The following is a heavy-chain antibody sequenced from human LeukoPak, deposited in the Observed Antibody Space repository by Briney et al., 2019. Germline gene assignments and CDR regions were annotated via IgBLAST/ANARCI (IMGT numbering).Heavy chain of an antibody. J-gene: IGHJ5*02. CDR3: ARPSAADSINWFDP. Sequence: SQTLSLTCTVSGGSISSGSYYWRWIRQPAGKGLEWIGRIYTSGSTNYNPSLKSRVTISVDKSKNQFSLRLSSVTAADTAVYFCARPSAADSINWFDPWGQGTLVTVSS. V-gene: IGHV4-61*02. D-gene: IGHD6-13*01. CDR2: IYTSGST. CDR1: GGSISSGSYY.